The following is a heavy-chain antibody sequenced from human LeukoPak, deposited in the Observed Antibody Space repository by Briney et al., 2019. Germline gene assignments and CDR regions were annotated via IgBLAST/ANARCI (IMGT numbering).Heavy chain of an antibody. CDR1: GFTFSSFS. CDR3: ARGGADYGFDY. D-gene: IGHD3-16*01. J-gene: IGHJ4*02. Sequence: GGSLRLSCAASGFTFSSFSVNWVRQAPGKGLEWVSSISSSSSYIYYADSVKGRFTISRDNAKNSLYLQMNSLRAEDTAVYYCARGGADYGFDYWGQGTLVTVSS. CDR2: ISSSSSYI. V-gene: IGHV3-21*01.